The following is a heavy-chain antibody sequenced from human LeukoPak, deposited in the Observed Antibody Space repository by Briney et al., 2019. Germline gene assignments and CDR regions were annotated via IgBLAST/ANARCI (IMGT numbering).Heavy chain of an antibody. Sequence: SETLSLTCTVSGVSISSYYWSWIRQPPGKGLEWIGYIYYSGSTNYNPSLKSRVTISVDTSKNQFSLKLTSVTAADTAVYYCARDQNRAFDIWGQGTMVTASS. CDR3: ARDQNRAFDI. D-gene: IGHD1-14*01. CDR2: IYYSGST. CDR1: GVSISSYY. J-gene: IGHJ3*02. V-gene: IGHV4-59*01.